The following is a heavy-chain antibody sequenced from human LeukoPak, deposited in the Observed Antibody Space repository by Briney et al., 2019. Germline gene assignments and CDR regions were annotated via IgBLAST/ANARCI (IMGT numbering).Heavy chain of an antibody. D-gene: IGHD6-13*01. Sequence: GGSLRLSCAASGLTFSSYGMHWVRQAPGKGLEWVAFIRYDGCNKYYAVSVKGRFTISRDNSKNTLYLQMNSLRAEDTAVYCCAKDRPRIAAAGIFDYWGQGTLVTVSS. J-gene: IGHJ4*02. CDR3: AKDRPRIAAAGIFDY. V-gene: IGHV3-30*02. CDR1: GLTFSSYG. CDR2: IRYDGCNK.